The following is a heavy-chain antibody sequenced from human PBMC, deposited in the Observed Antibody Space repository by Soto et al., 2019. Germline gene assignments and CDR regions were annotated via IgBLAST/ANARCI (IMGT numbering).Heavy chain of an antibody. CDR2: INHSGST. J-gene: IGHJ5*02. CDR1: GGSLSGYY. CDR3: ASPKIAFYNWFDP. V-gene: IGHV4-34*01. Sequence: XXTLSLPCAVYGGSLSGYYWAWIRQPPGTGLEWIGEINHSGSTNYNPSLKSRVTISVDTSKNQFSLKLSSVTAADTAVYYCASPKIAFYNWFDPWGQGTLVTVSS. D-gene: IGHD3-3*02.